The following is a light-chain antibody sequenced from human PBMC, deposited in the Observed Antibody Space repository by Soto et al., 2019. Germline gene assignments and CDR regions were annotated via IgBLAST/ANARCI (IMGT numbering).Light chain of an antibody. J-gene: IGKJ4*01. CDR2: KAS. Sequence: DIQMTQSPSTLSASVGDRVTITCRASQSISSWLAWYQQKPGKAPKLLIYKASSLESGVPSRFSGSGSGTEFTLTISSLQPDDFATYYCLQDYSFPRTFGGGTKVDIK. CDR3: LQDYSFPRT. CDR1: QSISSW. V-gene: IGKV1-5*03.